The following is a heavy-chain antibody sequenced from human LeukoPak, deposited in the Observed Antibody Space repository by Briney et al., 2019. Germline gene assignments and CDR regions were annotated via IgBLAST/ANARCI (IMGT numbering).Heavy chain of an antibody. V-gene: IGHV2-5*02. Sequence: ESGPTRVKPTQTLTLTCTFSGFSLSTSGVGVGWIRQPPGKALEWLALIYWDDDKRYSPSLKSRLTITKDTSKNQVVLTMTNMDPVDTATYYCAHRSAAGSGSYDAFDIWGQGTMVTVSS. CDR3: AHRSAAGSGSYDAFDI. D-gene: IGHD3-10*01. J-gene: IGHJ3*02. CDR1: GFSLSTSGVG. CDR2: IYWDDDK.